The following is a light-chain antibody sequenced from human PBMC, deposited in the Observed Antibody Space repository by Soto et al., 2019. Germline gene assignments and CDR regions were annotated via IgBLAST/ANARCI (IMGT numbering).Light chain of an antibody. CDR3: QQYNNWPPNT. Sequence: EIVITQSPATLSVSPGERATLSCRASQSVSSNLAWYQQKPGQAPRLLIYGASTRATGIPARFSGSGSGTEFTLTISSLQSEDFAVYYCQQYNNWPPNTFGPGTKVDIK. CDR1: QSVSSN. CDR2: GAS. J-gene: IGKJ3*01. V-gene: IGKV3-15*01.